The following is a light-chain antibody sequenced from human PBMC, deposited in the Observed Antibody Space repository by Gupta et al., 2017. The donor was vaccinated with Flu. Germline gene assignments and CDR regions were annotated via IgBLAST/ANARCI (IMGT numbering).Light chain of an antibody. J-gene: IGKJ1*01. CDR1: QGLVYSDGNTY. CDR3: MQGAHWPWA. Sequence: VTLGKPASISCRSSQGLVYSDGNTYLHWFQQRPGQAPRRLINLVSYRDSGVPDRFSGSGSGTDFTLKISRVEAEDVGIYYCMQGAHWPWAFGQGTKVEIK. V-gene: IGKV2-30*01. CDR2: LVS.